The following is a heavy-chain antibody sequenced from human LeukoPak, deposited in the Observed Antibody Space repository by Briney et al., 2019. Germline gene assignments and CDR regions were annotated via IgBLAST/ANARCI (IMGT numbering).Heavy chain of an antibody. CDR1: GFTFSTFG. V-gene: IGHV3-33*01. CDR2: IQSDGSKQ. Sequence: PGGSQRLFCATAGFTFSTFGIHWVRQTPGKGLEWAAAIQSDGSKQYYGDSVKGRFTISRDSSKNTVYLQMNSLRDEDTAVYYGARNVDTSSHSSQLDPWGQGTLVTVSS. D-gene: IGHD5-18*01. CDR3: ARNVDTSSHSSQLDP. J-gene: IGHJ5*02.